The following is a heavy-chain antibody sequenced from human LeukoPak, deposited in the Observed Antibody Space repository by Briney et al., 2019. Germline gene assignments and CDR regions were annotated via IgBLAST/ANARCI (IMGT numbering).Heavy chain of an antibody. CDR1: GFTFSSYG. CDR3: AGFATGYVADY. J-gene: IGHJ4*02. CDR2: IWYDGSNK. D-gene: IGHD3-16*01. Sequence: GGSLRLSCAASGFTFSSYGMHWVRQAPGKGLEWVAVIWYDGSNKYYADSVKGRFTISRDNSKNTLYLQMNSLRAEDTAVYYCAGFATGYVADYWGQGTLVTVSS. V-gene: IGHV3-33*01.